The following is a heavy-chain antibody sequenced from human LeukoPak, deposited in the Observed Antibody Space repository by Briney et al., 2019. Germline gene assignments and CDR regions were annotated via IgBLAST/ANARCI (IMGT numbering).Heavy chain of an antibody. CDR3: ARGGPWSPDYYGSGSYYWFDP. CDR2: IYYSGST. CDR1: GGSISSGGYY. J-gene: IGHJ5*02. Sequence: KSSQTLSLTCTVSGGSISSGGYYWSWIRQHPGKGLEWIGYIYYSGSTYYNPSLKSRVTISVDTSKNQFSLKLSSVTAADTAVYYCARGGPWSPDYYGSGSYYWFDPWGQGTLVTVSS. D-gene: IGHD3-10*01. V-gene: IGHV4-31*03.